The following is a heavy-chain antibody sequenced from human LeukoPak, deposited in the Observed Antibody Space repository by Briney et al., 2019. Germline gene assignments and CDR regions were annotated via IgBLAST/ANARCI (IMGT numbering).Heavy chain of an antibody. CDR1: GYTLTDYY. CDR2: INPNSGAT. Sequence: AASVKVSCKASGYTLTDYYLHWVRQAPGQGLKWMGWINPNSGATHYAQSFQARGTMTRDTAIASSYMELTGLESDDTAVYYCARGRRILGGPENAGDFFDFWGQGSLVTVSS. CDR3: ARGRRILGGPENAGDFFDF. J-gene: IGHJ4*01. D-gene: IGHD3-16*01. V-gene: IGHV1-2*02.